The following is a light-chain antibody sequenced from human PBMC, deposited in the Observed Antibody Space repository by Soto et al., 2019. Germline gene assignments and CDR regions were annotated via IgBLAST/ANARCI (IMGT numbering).Light chain of an antibody. CDR2: GAS. CDR1: QSVSSSY. V-gene: IGKV3-20*01. J-gene: IGKJ4*01. CDR3: QQYCSSPT. Sequence: EIVLTQSPGTLSLSPGERATLSCRASQSVSSSYLAWYQQKPGQAPRLLIYGASSRATGIPDRFSGSGSRTDFTLTISRLEPEEFAVYYWQQYCSSPTFGGGTKVEIK.